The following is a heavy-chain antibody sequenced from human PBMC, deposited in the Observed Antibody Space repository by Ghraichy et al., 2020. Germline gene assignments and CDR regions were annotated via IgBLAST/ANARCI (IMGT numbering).Heavy chain of an antibody. V-gene: IGHV3-30*18. CDR2: ISFDGSED. J-gene: IGHJ5*02. Sequence: LSLTCAASGFTFSSYGMHWVRQAPGRGLQWVAAISFDGSEDYSPDSVKGRFTTSRDTSNNTLYLQMNSLRGEDTAVYYYAKDPTSNSRLLSYWFDPWGQGTLVTVSS. CDR1: GFTFSSYG. CDR3: AKDPTSNSRLLSYWFDP. D-gene: IGHD6-13*01.